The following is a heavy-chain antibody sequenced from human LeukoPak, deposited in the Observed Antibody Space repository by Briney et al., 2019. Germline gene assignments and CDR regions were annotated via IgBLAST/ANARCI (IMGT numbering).Heavy chain of an antibody. CDR1: GFTFSSYA. V-gene: IGHV3-23*01. Sequence: PGGSLRLSCAASGFTFSSYAMSWVRQAPGKGLEWVSAIDGSGTYTYYADSVKGRFTISRDNSKKTLYVQMNSLRAEDTAVYYCAKHLSSSAPGRAPDHWGQGTLVTVSS. J-gene: IGHJ4*02. CDR2: IDGSGTYT. CDR3: AKHLSSSAPGRAPDH. D-gene: IGHD6-13*01.